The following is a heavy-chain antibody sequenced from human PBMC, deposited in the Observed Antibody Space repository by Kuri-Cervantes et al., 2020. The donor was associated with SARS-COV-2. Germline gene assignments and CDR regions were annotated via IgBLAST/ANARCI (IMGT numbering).Heavy chain of an antibody. CDR3: ARELTYYDFWSGYSPAYYFDY. CDR2: SQARGSN. Sequence: SETLSLTCSVFGASIRQTRFSCAWIRQPPGRGLEWIGYSQARGSNSYTPSLKSRVAISVDTSRNQCSLTLSSVTAADTAVYYCARELTYYDFWSGYSPAYYFDYWGQGTLVTVSS. CDR1: GASIRQTRFS. D-gene: IGHD3-3*01. J-gene: IGHJ4*02. V-gene: IGHV4-39*07.